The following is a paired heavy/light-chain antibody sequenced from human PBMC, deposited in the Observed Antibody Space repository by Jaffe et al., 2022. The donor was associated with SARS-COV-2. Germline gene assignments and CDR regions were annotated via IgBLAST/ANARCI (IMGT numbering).Light chain of an antibody. V-gene: IGKV1-33*01. CDR3: QQYDSLPLT. Sequence: DIQMTQSPSSLSSSVGDRVTITCQASQDISSYLNWYQQKPGKAPKLVISGASNLEIGVPSRFSGSGSETDFSFTISSLQPDDIATYYCQQYDSLPLTFGGGTKVEIK. CDR1: QDISSY. CDR2: GAS. J-gene: IGKJ4*01.
Heavy chain of an antibody. CDR1: GYTFSDYS. CDR3: ARGWRDIIVVPLDY. J-gene: IGHJ4*02. Sequence: QVQLVQSGADVKMPGASVTMSCKASGYTFSDYSIHWVRQAPGQRPEWMGWINTGNGNTKYSQKFQGRVTITRYTPAGTAFMELSGLRSEDTAVYYCARGWRDIIVVPLDYWGQGTLVTVSS. V-gene: IGHV1-3*04. D-gene: IGHD2-15*01. CDR2: INTGNGNT.